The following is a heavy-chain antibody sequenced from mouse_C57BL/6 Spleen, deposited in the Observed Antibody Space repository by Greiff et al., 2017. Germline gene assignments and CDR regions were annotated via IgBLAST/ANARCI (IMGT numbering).Heavy chain of an antibody. Sequence: VQLVESGAELVKPGASVKISCKASGYAFSSYWMNWVKQRPGKGLEWIGQIYPGDGDTNYNGKFKGKATLTADKSSSTAYMQLSSLTSEDSAVYFCARRGYGSPYAMDYWGQGTSVTVSS. D-gene: IGHD1-1*01. J-gene: IGHJ4*01. CDR1: GYAFSSYW. CDR2: IYPGDGDT. V-gene: IGHV1-80*01. CDR3: ARRGYGSPYAMDY.